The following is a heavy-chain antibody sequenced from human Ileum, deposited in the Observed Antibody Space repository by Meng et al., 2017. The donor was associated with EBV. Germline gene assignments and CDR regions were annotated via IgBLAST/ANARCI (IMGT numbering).Heavy chain of an antibody. V-gene: IGHV4-4*02. CDR3: ARWAFIYSYGFDN. CDR1: GGSITERSS. CDR2: IYHNGGT. J-gene: IGHJ4*02. Sequence: VELPEARPVLVKASASLSLTCDVSGGSITERSSWSWVRQPPGQGLEWIGKIYHNGGTNYNPSLKSRVTISVDKSKNEISLKLRSVTAADTAVYYCARWAFIYSYGFDNWGQGTLVTVSS. D-gene: IGHD5-18*01.